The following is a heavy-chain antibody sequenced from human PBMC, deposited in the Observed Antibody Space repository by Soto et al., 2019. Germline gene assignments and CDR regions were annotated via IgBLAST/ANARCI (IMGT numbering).Heavy chain of an antibody. CDR1: RFTFSSYA. CDR3: VKHRGCYSSSSFDY. D-gene: IGHD6-6*01. J-gene: IGHJ4*02. Sequence: EVQLLESGGGLVQPGGSLRLSCAASRFTFSSYAMSWVRQAPGKGLEWVSSISGGGVSTYYADSLKGRFTISRDNSENTLYLQMNSLRAEDTAVYFCVKHRGCYSSSSFDYWGQGTLVTVSS. CDR2: ISGGGVST. V-gene: IGHV3-23*01.